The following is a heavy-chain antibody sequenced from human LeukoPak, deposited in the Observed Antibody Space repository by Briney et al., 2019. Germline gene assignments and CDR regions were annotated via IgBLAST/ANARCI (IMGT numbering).Heavy chain of an antibody. Sequence: GGSLTLSCEASGFSFSDYYMSWIRQPPGKGLEWIAYIRSGATTIYYADSVKGRFTISRDDAKNSLFLQMNSLKTEDTAMYYCVRVVAVRGHYYFESWGQGTLVTVSS. J-gene: IGHJ4*02. V-gene: IGHV3-11*01. CDR2: IRSGATTI. CDR3: VRVVAVRGHYYFES. CDR1: GFSFSDYY. D-gene: IGHD6-6*01.